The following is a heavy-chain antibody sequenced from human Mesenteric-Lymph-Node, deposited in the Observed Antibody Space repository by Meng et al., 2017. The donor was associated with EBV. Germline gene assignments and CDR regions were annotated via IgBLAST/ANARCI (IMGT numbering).Heavy chain of an antibody. J-gene: IGHJ4*02. CDR1: GFTFSNYW. CDR2: ISNDGSST. CDR3: AGHSSGRLK. V-gene: IGHV3-74*01. Sequence: EVQLVASGGGLVQPGGSLRLSCAASGFTFSNYWMYWVRQAPGKGLVWVSRISNDGSSTNYADSVKGRFTISRDNAKNTLFLQMNSLRAEDTAVYYCAGHSSGRLKWGQGTLVTVSS. D-gene: IGHD3-22*01.